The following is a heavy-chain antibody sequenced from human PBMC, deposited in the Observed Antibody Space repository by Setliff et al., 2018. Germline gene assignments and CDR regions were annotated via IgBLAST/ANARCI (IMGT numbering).Heavy chain of an antibody. J-gene: IGHJ4*02. CDR3: VKSDRDSSGWYPDY. Sequence: PGGSLRLSCAGSGFSFSIFWMSWVRQAPGKGLEWVATIKQDGSEKFYVDSVKGRFTISRDNAKNSLYLQMNSLTTEDTAFYYCVKSDRDSSGWYPDYWGQGTLVTVSS. D-gene: IGHD6-19*01. CDR1: GFSFSIFW. V-gene: IGHV3-7*03. CDR2: IKQDGSEK.